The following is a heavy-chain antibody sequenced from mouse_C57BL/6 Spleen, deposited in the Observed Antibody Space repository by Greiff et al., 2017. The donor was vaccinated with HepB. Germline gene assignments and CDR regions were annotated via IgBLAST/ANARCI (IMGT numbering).Heavy chain of an antibody. CDR3: TKGDSKEGYAMDY. V-gene: IGHV1-15*01. J-gene: IGHJ4*01. CDR2: IDPETGGT. D-gene: IGHD3-2*01. Sequence: VQLQQSGAELVRPGASVTLSCKASGYTFTDYEMHWVKQTPVHGLEWIGAIDPETGGTAYNQKFKGKAILTADKSSSTAYMGLRSLTSEDSAVYYCTKGDSKEGYAMDYWGQGTSVTVSS. CDR1: GYTFTDYE.